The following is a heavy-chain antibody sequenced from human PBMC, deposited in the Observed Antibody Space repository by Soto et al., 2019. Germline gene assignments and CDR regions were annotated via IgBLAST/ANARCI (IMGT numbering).Heavy chain of an antibody. CDR3: VRGLRRGYSVY. Sequence: QVQLVQSGAEVKKPGASVKVSCKASGYTFTGYDVNWVRQATGQGLEWVGWMNPNTGVAGFAQKFQGRVTLTGNTSITTAYMELSSLRSEDTAGYYCVRGLRRGYSVYWGQGTLVTVSS. J-gene: IGHJ4*02. CDR1: GYTFTGYD. D-gene: IGHD2-2*03. V-gene: IGHV1-8*01. CDR2: MNPNTGVA.